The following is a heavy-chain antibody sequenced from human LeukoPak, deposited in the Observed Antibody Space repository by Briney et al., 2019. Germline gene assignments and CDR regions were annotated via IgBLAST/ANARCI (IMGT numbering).Heavy chain of an antibody. CDR1: GYTFTRYA. CDR2: INAGNGNT. V-gene: IGHV1-3*01. D-gene: IGHD1-26*01. CDR3: ARDRWWEPTDFSFDY. J-gene: IGHJ4*02. Sequence: ASVKVSSKPSGYTFTRYAMHLVRQAPGQRLEWMGWINAGNGNTKYSQKFQGRVTITRETSASTAYMELSSLRSEDMAVYYCARDRWWEPTDFSFDYWGQGTLVTVS.